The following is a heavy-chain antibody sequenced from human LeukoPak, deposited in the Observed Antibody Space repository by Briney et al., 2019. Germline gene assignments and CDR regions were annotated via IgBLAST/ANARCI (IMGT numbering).Heavy chain of an antibody. Sequence: PSETLSLTCTVSGGSISRYYWSWIRQPPGKGLEWIGYIYYSGSTNYNPSLKSRVTISVDTSKNQFSLKLSSVTAADTAVYYCARVGQWLEYYYYYYMDAWAKGTTVTVSS. V-gene: IGHV4-59*01. CDR1: GGSISRYY. J-gene: IGHJ6*03. CDR3: ARVGQWLEYYYYYYMDA. CDR2: IYYSGST. D-gene: IGHD6-19*01.